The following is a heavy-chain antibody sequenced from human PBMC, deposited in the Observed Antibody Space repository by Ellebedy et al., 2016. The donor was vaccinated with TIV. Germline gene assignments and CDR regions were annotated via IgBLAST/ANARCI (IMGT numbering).Heavy chain of an antibody. D-gene: IGHD5-24*01. CDR3: ARSYGLSYFDL. J-gene: IGHJ4*02. V-gene: IGHV5-51*01. CDR2: IYASYSGNSDV. CDR1: GYSFSTYW. Sequence: GESLKISCEASGYSFSTYWVAWVRQMPGKGLEWMGTIYASYSGNSDVKYSPSFQGQVTFSADRSASTAFLQLGNLRASDSAIYYCARSYGLSYFDLWGQGTLVTVSS.